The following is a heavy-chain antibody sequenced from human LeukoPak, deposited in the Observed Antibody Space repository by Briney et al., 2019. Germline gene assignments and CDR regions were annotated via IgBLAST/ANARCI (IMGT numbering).Heavy chain of an antibody. D-gene: IGHD6-19*01. CDR2: ISGSGGDT. CDR1: GFTFRSYA. J-gene: IGHJ4*02. CDR3: AKTTAGYSGGRSPGWPIDY. Sequence: PGGSLRLSCAASGFTFRSYAIYWVRQAPGKGLEWVSGISGSGGDTYFADSVKGRFTISRDNSKNTVFLQMDSLRAEDTAVYYCAKTTAGYSGGRSPGWPIDYWGQGTLVTVSS. V-gene: IGHV3-23*01.